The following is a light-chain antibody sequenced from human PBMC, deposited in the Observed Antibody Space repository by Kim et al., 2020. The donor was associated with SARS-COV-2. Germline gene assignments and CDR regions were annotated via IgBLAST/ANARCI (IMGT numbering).Light chain of an antibody. CDR1: SLRSYY. CDR2: AKN. Sequence: SSELTQDPAVSVALGQTVRITCQGDSLRSYYASWYQQKPGQAPVLVIYAKNNRPSGIPDRFSGSSSRNTASLTITGAQAEDEADYYCNSRDSSGDHYVFGTGTQLTVL. V-gene: IGLV3-19*01. CDR3: NSRDSSGDHYV. J-gene: IGLJ1*01.